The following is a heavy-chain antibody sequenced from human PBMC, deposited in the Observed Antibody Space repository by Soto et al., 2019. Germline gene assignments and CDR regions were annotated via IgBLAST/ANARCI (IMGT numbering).Heavy chain of an antibody. J-gene: IGHJ4*02. Sequence: GGSLRLSCTASGFTFGDYAMSWFRQAPGKGLEWVGFIRSKAYGGTTEYAASVKGRFTISRDDSKSIAYLQMNSLKTEDTAVYYCTRVPGYCSGGSCQYYFDYWGQGTLVTVSS. CDR2: IRSKAYGGTT. V-gene: IGHV3-49*03. CDR1: GFTFGDYA. CDR3: TRVPGYCSGGSCQYYFDY. D-gene: IGHD2-15*01.